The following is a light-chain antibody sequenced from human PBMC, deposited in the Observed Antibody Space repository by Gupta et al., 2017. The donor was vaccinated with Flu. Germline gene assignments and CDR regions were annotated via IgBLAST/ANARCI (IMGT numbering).Light chain of an antibody. CDR1: QGISSY. J-gene: IGKJ3*01. V-gene: IGKV1-9*01. CDR3: QQLNSSSRFF. CDR2: AAS. Sequence: DIQLTQSPSFLSASVGDRVTITCRASQGISSYLAWYQQKPGKAPKLLIYAASTLQSGVPSRFSGSGSGTEFTLTISSLQPKDFATYYCQQLNSSSRFFFGPGTKVDIK.